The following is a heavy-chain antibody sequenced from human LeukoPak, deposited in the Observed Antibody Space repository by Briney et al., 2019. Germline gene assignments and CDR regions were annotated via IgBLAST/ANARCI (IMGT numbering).Heavy chain of an antibody. J-gene: IGHJ3*02. CDR3: AKGRWGLTINNFDI. CDR2: TSESGGST. V-gene: IGHV3-23*01. D-gene: IGHD3-9*01. Sequence: PGGSLRLSCAASGFTFSSYGMHWVRQAPGKGLEWVSVTSESGGSTHYADSVKGRFTIYRDNSKNTLYLQMNSLGGEDTAVYYCAKGRWGLTINNFDIWGQGRMVTVSS. CDR1: GFTFSSYG.